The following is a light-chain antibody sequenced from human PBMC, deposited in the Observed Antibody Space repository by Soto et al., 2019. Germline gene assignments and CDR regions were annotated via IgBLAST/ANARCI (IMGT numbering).Light chain of an antibody. Sequence: QTGVTLDPSGSVSPGGTVTLTCALSSGSVSTAYYPSWYQQTPGQAPRTLIYSTNTRSSGVPDRFSGSILGNKAALTITGAQADDESDYYCVLNMGSGIYVFGTGTKVTVL. J-gene: IGLJ1*01. CDR1: SGSVSTAYY. CDR2: STN. CDR3: VLNMGSGIYV. V-gene: IGLV8-61*01.